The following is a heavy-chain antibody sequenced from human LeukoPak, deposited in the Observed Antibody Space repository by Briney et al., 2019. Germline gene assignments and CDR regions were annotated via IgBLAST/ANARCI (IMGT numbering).Heavy chain of an antibody. CDR3: ARLRPSGTSDY. Sequence: SETLSLTCSVSGDSMNNYYWNWIRQPPGKGLEWIGYIYYSGSAKYNPSVKSRVTISVDTSKNQISLKLSSVTAADTAVYFCARLRPSGTSDYWGQGTLVTVSS. CDR2: IYYSGSA. CDR1: GDSMNNYY. J-gene: IGHJ4*02. V-gene: IGHV4-59*01. D-gene: IGHD3-10*01.